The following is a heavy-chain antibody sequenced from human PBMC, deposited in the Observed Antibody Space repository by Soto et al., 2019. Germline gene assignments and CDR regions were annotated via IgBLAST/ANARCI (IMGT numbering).Heavy chain of an antibody. CDR2: IGSGGGDT. CDR3: AKDRMAQNSVWDPVDS. V-gene: IGHV3-23*01. D-gene: IGHD1-26*01. J-gene: IGHJ3*02. Sequence: EVQLLASGGGLVQPGGSLRVSCAASGFTFYNYAMTWVRQAPGKGLEWVSTIGSGGGDTYYSDSVKGRFTISRDDSKSTVYLQLSSLRAEDTALYYFAKDRMAQNSVWDPVDSWGHGTRVTVSS. CDR1: GFTFYNYA.